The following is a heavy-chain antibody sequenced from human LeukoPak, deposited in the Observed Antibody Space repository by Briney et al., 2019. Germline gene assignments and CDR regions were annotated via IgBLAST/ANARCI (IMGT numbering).Heavy chain of an antibody. J-gene: IGHJ2*01. V-gene: IGHV5-51*01. CDR2: IYFGDSFV. Sequence: GESLKISCQGFGDNFANYWIDWVCQMPGKGLEWMGIIYFGDSFVNYSPPFQGQVTISADKSISTAYLQWSSLKASDTAMYYCARRSDIVVVPAAVVGYFDLWGRGTLVTVSS. CDR1: GDNFANYW. CDR3: ARRSDIVVVPAAVVGYFDL. D-gene: IGHD2-2*01.